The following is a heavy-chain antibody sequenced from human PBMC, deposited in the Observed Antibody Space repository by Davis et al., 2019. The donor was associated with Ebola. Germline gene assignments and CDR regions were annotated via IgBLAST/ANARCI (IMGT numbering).Heavy chain of an antibody. CDR3: ARDQAAADNYYYYGMDV. CDR2: INPNIGVT. V-gene: IGHV1-2*06. CDR1: GYSFTTYG. Sequence: ASVKVSCKASGYSFTTYGMNWVRQAPGQGLEWMGRINPNIGVTNYAQKFQGRVTMTRDTSISTAYMELSRLRSDDTAVYYCARDQAAADNYYYYGMDVWGKGTTVTVSS. J-gene: IGHJ6*04. D-gene: IGHD6-13*01.